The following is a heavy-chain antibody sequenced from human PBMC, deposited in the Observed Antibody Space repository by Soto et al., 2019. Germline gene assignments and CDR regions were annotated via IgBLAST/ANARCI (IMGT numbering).Heavy chain of an antibody. V-gene: IGHV1-69*12. CDR2: IIPIFGTA. D-gene: IGHD3-22*01. CDR3: GRDREESSGYSPLYYYGMDV. J-gene: IGHJ6*02. CDR1: GGTFSSYA. Sequence: QVQLVQSGAEVKKPGSSVKISCKASGGTFSSYAISWVRQAPGQGLEWMGGIIPIFGTANYAQKFQGRVTITGDESTSTADRELGSLKTEDAALYFCGRDREESSGYSPLYYYGMDVWGQGPTVTVSS.